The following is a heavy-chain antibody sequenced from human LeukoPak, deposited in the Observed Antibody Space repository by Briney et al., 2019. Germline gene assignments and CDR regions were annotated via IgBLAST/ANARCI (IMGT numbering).Heavy chain of an antibody. CDR1: GFTFSSYA. CDR3: ATIQYPYYYYCGMDV. Sequence: GGSLRLSCAASGFTFSSYAMSWVRQAPGKGLEWVSDISGSGGSTYYADSVKGRFTIHRDNSKHTLYLQMNSLRAEDTAVYYCATIQYPYYYYCGMDVWGQGTTVTVSS. V-gene: IGHV3-23*01. CDR2: ISGSGGST. D-gene: IGHD4-11*01. J-gene: IGHJ6*02.